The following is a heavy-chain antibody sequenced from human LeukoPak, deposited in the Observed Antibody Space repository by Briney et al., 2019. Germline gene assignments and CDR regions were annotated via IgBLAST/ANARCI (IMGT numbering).Heavy chain of an antibody. Sequence: GESLKISCKTSGYSFTNYWIGWVRQMPGKGLGWMGNIYPGDSDTRYTPPFQGQVTVSADKSISTAYLQWSSLKASDTAMYYCARIVADIYYFDDWGQGTLVTVSS. J-gene: IGHJ4*02. CDR3: ARIVADIYYFDD. D-gene: IGHD5-12*01. CDR1: GYSFTNYW. CDR2: IYPGDSDT. V-gene: IGHV5-51*01.